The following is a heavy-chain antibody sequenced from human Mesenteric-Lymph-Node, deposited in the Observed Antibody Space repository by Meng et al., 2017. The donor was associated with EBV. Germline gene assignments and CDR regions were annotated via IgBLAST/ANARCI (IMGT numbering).Heavy chain of an antibody. J-gene: IGHJ4*02. Sequence: QVQLVESGGGVVQPGTSLRRSCAASGFTFSRHGMHWVRQAPGKGLEWVAIIWYDGSRKYYADSVKGRLTISRDNSKNTLYLQMDSLRAEDTAVYYCARVNGGCSGGACYSVPPDYWGQGTLVTVSS. D-gene: IGHD2-15*01. CDR1: GFTFSRHG. CDR2: IWYDGSRK. V-gene: IGHV3-33*01. CDR3: ARVNGGCSGGACYSVPPDY.